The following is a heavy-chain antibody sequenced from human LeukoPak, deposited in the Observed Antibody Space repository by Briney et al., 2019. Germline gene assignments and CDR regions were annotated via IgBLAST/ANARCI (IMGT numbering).Heavy chain of an antibody. V-gene: IGHV4-61*02. D-gene: IGHD3-22*01. CDR1: SGSISSGSHY. Sequence: SETLSLTCTVSSGSISSGSHYWSWIRQPAGKGLEWIGRITTSGDTTYNPSLKSRLTISVDTSRNHFSLKLTSVTAADTAVYYCARHRDYYDVTGYYWHFDLWGRGTLVTVSS. CDR2: ITTSGDT. J-gene: IGHJ2*01. CDR3: ARHRDYYDVTGYYWHFDL.